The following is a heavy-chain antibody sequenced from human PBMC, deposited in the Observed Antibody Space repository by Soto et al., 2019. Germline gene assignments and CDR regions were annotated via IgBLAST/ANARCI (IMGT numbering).Heavy chain of an antibody. CDR2: ISGSGGTT. CDR3: VRGGGGGLFDP. D-gene: IGHD2-15*01. V-gene: IGHV3-23*01. J-gene: IGHJ5*02. CDR1: GFIVISYA. Sequence: VGSLRLSCAASGFIVISYAMTCFLQSPVKVLEWVSGISGSGGTTYYADSVKGRFTISRDNSKNTLTLQMNSLTAEDTAIYYCVRGGGGGLFDPWGQGTMVTVSS.